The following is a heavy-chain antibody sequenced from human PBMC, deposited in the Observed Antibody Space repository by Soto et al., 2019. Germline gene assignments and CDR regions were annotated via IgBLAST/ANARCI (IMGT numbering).Heavy chain of an antibody. Sequence: GGSLRLSCSASGFTFSAYTMHWVRQAPGKGLECVAAISNAGLNIHFADSVKGRFTISRDNSKNTLYLQMNSLRADDTAVYYYARGGNSVRGAFDIWGQGTMVTVSS. CDR3: ARGGNSVRGAFDI. V-gene: IGHV3-30-3*01. J-gene: IGHJ3*02. CDR1: GFTFSAYT. CDR2: ISNAGLNI. D-gene: IGHD3-10*02.